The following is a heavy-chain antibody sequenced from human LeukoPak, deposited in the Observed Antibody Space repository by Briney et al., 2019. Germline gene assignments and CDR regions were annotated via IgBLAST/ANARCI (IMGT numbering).Heavy chain of an antibody. CDR1: GFTFSSYE. D-gene: IGHD1-7*01. CDR2: ISSSSSTI. CDR3: AREGAYNWNYALDC. J-gene: IGHJ4*02. Sequence: PGGSLRLSCAASGFTFSSYEMNWVRQAPGKGLEWVSYISSSSSTIYYADSVKGRFTISRDNAKNSLYLQMNSLRAEDTAVYYCAREGAYNWNYALDCWGQGTLVTVSS. V-gene: IGHV3-48*01.